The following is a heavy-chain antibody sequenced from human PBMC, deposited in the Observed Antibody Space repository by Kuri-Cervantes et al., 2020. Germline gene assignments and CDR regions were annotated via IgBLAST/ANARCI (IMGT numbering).Heavy chain of an antibody. D-gene: IGHD2-21*02. V-gene: IGHV1-69*13. J-gene: IGHJ4*02. CDR2: IIPIFGTA. CDR3: ARGESYCGGDCYSTHFDY. Sequence: SVKVSCKASGGTFSSYAISWVRQAPGQGLEWMGGIIPIFGTANYAQKFQGRVAITADESTSTAYMELSSLRSEDTAVYYCARGESYCGGDCYSTHFDYWGQGTLVTVSS. CDR1: GGTFSSYA.